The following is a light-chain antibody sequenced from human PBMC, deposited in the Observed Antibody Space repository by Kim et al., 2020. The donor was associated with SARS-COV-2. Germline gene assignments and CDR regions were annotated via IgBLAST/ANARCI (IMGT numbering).Light chain of an antibody. V-gene: IGLV10-54*01. CDR2: RTN. CDR1: SYNVAFQG. J-gene: IGLJ3*02. Sequence: LNQPPSVSKGLGQTATLTCTGNSYNVAFQGASWLQQHQGHPPKLLSYRTNNRPSGISERFSASRTGNTSSLTITGLQPEDEAAYYCSAWDNTLLGWV. CDR3: SAWDNTLLGWV.